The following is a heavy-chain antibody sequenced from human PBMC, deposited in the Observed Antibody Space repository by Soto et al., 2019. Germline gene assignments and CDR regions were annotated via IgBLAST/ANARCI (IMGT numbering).Heavy chain of an antibody. D-gene: IGHD3-22*01. J-gene: IGHJ4*02. V-gene: IGHV3-33*08. CDR2: IWYDGSNK. Sequence: GGSLRLSCTASGFIFGSYGMHWVRQAPGKGLEWVAVIWYDGSNKYYADSVKGRFTISRDNSKNTLYLQMNSLRAEDTAVYYCARDYRYYDSSGYCDYWGQGTLVTVSS. CDR3: ARDYRYYDSSGYCDY. CDR1: GFIFGSYG.